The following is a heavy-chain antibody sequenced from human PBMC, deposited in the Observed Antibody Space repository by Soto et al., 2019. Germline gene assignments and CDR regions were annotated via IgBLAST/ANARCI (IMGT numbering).Heavy chain of an antibody. CDR1: GGTFSSYA. V-gene: IGHV3-9*01. D-gene: IGHD6-19*01. J-gene: IGHJ4*02. CDR2: ISWNSGSI. Sequence: SCKASGGTFSSYAMQWVRQAPGKGLEWVSAISWNSGSIDYADSVKGRFTISRDNAKNSLYLQMNSLRAEDTALYYCAKSHTTSGWYVTTDYWGQGTRVTLSS. CDR3: AKSHTTSGWYVTTDY.